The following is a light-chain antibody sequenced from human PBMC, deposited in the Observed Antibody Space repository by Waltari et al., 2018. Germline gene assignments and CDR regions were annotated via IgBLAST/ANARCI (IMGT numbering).Light chain of an antibody. V-gene: IGLV8-61*01. CDR2: KAN. CDR3: ALYMGSGIWV. J-gene: IGLJ3*02. Sequence: QTVVTQEPSLSVSPGGTATLTCSLSSCTISTTSYATWYQQSPGQAPRTLVYKANSRSSGVPDRFSGSILGNKAALTITGAQADDESDYYCALYMGSGIWVFGGGTKLTVL. CDR1: SCTISTTSY.